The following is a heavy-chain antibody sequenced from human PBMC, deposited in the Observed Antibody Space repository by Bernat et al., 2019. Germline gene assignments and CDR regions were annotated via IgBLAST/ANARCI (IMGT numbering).Heavy chain of an antibody. CDR3: AKGSGDYYGSGNPNY. CDR1: GFTFSSYG. V-gene: IGHV3-33*06. J-gene: IGHJ4*02. CDR2: TWYDGSNK. Sequence: QVQLVESGGGVVQPGRSLRLSCAASGFTFSSYGMHWVRQAPGKGLEWVAVTWYDGSNKYYADSVKGRFTISRDNSKNTLYLQMNSLRAEDTAVYYCAKGSGDYYGSGNPNYWGQGTLVTVSS. D-gene: IGHD3-10*01.